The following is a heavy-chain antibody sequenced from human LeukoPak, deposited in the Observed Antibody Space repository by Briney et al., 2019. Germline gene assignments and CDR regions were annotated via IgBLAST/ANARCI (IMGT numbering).Heavy chain of an antibody. CDR3: ARARREGSNSE. V-gene: IGHV3-66*02. Sequence: GGSLRLSCAASGFIVSSSYMSWVRQAPGKGLEWVSVIYSGGSTYYADSVKGRFTISRDNSKNTLYLQMNSLRPDDTAVYYCARARREGSNSEWGQGTLVTVSS. CDR1: GFIVSSSY. CDR2: IYSGGST. D-gene: IGHD5-24*01. J-gene: IGHJ4*02.